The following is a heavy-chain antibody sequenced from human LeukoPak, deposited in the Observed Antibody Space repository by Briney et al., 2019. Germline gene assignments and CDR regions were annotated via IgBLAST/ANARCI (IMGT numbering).Heavy chain of an antibody. V-gene: IGHV3-11*06. D-gene: IGHD6-19*01. CDR3: VKDLGNIAVSGTLDY. CDR1: GFTFSDNF. Sequence: PGGSLRLSCAASGFTFSDNFMSWIRQAPGKGLEWVSYIGRSSTYTNYADSVKGRFTISRDNSKNTLYLQMSSLRAEDTAVYYCVKDLGNIAVSGTLDYWGQGTLVTVSS. CDR2: IGRSSTYT. J-gene: IGHJ4*02.